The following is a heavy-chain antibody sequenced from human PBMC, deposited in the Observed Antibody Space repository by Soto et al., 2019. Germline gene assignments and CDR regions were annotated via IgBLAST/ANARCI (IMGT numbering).Heavy chain of an antibody. CDR1: GFTFSGSA. CDR3: TRLGVYSGIYWAYYYYGMDV. D-gene: IGHD1-26*01. V-gene: IGHV3-73*02. CDR2: IRSKANSYAT. Sequence: EVQLVESGGGLVQPGGSLKLSCAASGFTFSGSAMHWVRQASGKGLEWVGRIRSKANSYATAYAASVKGRFTISRDDSKNTAYLQMNSLKTEDTAVYYCTRLGVYSGIYWAYYYYGMDVWGQGTTVTVSS. J-gene: IGHJ6*02.